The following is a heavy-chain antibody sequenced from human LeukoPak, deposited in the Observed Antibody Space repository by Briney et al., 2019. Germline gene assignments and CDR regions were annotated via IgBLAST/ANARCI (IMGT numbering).Heavy chain of an antibody. CDR3: ARDTMVVMTFDY. D-gene: IGHD2-15*01. CDR1: GGTFSSYA. Sequence: GASVKVSCKASGGTFSSYAISWVRQAPGQGLEWMGRIIPIFGTANYAQKFQGRVTITTDESTSTAYMELSSLRSEGTAVYYCARDTMVVMTFDYWGQGTLVTVSS. J-gene: IGHJ4*02. CDR2: IIPIFGTA. V-gene: IGHV1-69*05.